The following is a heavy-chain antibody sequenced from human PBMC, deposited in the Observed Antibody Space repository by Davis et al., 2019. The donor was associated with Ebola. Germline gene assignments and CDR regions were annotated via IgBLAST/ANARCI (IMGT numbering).Heavy chain of an antibody. CDR2: ISSSGTTV. D-gene: IGHD3-10*01. CDR1: GFTFSDYY. Sequence: GGSLRLSCAASGFTFSDYYMSWIRQAPGKGLEWVSYISSSGTTVYYADSVKARFTISRDNAKNSLYLQMNSLRAEDTAVYYCARESKVLLFAGWGQGTMVTVSS. J-gene: IGHJ3*01. V-gene: IGHV3-11*01. CDR3: ARESKVLLFAG.